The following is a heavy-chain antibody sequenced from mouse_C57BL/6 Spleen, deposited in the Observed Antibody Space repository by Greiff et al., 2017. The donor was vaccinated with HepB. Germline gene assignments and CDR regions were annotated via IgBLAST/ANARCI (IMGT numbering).Heavy chain of an antibody. D-gene: IGHD1-1*01. V-gene: IGHV5-4*01. CDR3: ARVGYYGSSAMDY. CDR2: ISDGGSYT. J-gene: IGHJ4*01. CDR1: GFTFSSYA. Sequence: EVQRVESGGGLVKPGGSLKLSCAASGFTFSSYAMSWVRQTPEKRLEWVATISDGGSYTYYPDNVKGRFTISRDNAKNNLYLQMSHLKSEDTAMYYCARVGYYGSSAMDYWGQGTSVTVSS.